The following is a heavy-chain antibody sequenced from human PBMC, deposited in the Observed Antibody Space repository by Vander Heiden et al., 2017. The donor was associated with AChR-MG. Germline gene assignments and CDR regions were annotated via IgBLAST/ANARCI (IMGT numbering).Heavy chain of an antibody. CDR1: GFTFSSYG. D-gene: IGHD4-17*01. CDR2: ISYDGSNK. CDR3: AKTPREDELLYDYGDYSIPPNAFDI. V-gene: IGHV3-30*18. J-gene: IGHJ3*02. Sequence: QVQLVESGGGVVQPGRSLRLSCAASGFTFSSYGMHWVRQAPGKGLEWVAVISYDGSNKYYADSVKGRFTISRDNSKNTLYLQMNSLRAEDTAVYYCAKTPREDELLYDYGDYSIPPNAFDIWGQGTMVTVSS.